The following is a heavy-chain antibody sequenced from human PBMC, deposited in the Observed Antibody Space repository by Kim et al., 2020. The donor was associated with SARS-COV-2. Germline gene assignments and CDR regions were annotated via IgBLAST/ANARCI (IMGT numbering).Heavy chain of an antibody. CDR2: ISAYNGNT. CDR3: ARDGYSRRFNQNHYYYGMDV. CDR1: GYTFTSYG. Sequence: ASVKVSCKASGYTFTSYGISWVRQAPGQGLEWMGWISAYNGNTNYAQKLQGRVTMTTDTSTSTAYMELRSLRSDDTAVYYCARDGYSRRFNQNHYYYGMDVWRQGTTVTVSS. D-gene: IGHD6-13*01. J-gene: IGHJ6*02. V-gene: IGHV1-18*01.